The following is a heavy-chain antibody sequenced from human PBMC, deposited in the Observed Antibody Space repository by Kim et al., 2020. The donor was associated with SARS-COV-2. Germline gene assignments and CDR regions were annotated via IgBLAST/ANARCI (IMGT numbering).Heavy chain of an antibody. V-gene: IGHV3-30*04. CDR1: GFTFSGPA. J-gene: IGHJ4*02. Sequence: GGSLRLSCAASGFTFSGPAMNWVRQAPGKGLEWVAHIAYDGSHISYPDSVKGRFIISSDNTKSTLYLHMNSLRPEDTAVYYCLAEIDSRSFDHWGQGTLVTVSS. CDR3: LAEIDSRSFDH. D-gene: IGHD2-21*01. CDR2: IAYDGSHI.